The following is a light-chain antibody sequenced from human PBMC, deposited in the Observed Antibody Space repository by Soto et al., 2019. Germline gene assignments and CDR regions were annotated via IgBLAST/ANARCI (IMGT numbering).Light chain of an antibody. J-gene: IGKJ1*01. CDR2: GAS. Sequence: EIVMTQSPATLSVSPGERVTLSCRASQSVSNNLAWYQQKPGQVPRLLIYGASTRATGIPARFSGSGSGTEFTLTISSLQSEDFAVYYCQQYNNWPPWTFGQGTKVEIK. V-gene: IGKV3-15*01. CDR1: QSVSNN. CDR3: QQYNNWPPWT.